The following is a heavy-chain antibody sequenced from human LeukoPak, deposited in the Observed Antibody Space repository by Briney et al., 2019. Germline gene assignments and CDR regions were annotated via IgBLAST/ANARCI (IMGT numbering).Heavy chain of an antibody. CDR3: AGALDIVATSLFYYYYGMDV. CDR2: INHSGST. V-gene: IGHV4-34*01. J-gene: IGHJ6*04. CDR1: GGSFSGYY. Sequence: SETLSLTCAVYGGSFSGYYWSWLRQPPGKGLEWIGEINHSGSTNYNPSLKSRVTISVDTSKNQFSLKLSSVTAADTAVYYCAGALDIVATSLFYYYYGMDVWGKGTTVTVSS. D-gene: IGHD5-12*01.